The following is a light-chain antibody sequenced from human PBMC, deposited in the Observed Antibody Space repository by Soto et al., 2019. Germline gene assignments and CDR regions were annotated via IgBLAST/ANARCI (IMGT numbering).Light chain of an antibody. Sequence: DIQMTQSPSTLSGSVGGRVTITCRASQTISSWLAWYQQEPGKAPKLLIYKASTLKSGVPSRFSGSGSGTEFTLTISSLQPDDFATYYCQHYNSYSEAFGQGTKVELK. CDR2: KAS. V-gene: IGKV1-5*03. CDR3: QHYNSYSEA. CDR1: QTISSW. J-gene: IGKJ1*01.